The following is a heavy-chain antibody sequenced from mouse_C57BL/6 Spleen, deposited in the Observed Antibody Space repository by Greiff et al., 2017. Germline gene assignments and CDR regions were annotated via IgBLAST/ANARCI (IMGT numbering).Heavy chain of an antibody. CDR2: IDPSDSYT. CDR1: GYTFTSYW. J-gene: IGHJ2*01. V-gene: IGHV1-50*01. Sequence: QVQLQQPGAELVKPGASVKLSCKASGYTFTSYWMQWVKQRPGQGLEWIGEIDPSDSYTNYNQKFKGKATLTVDTSSSTAYMQLSSLTSEDSAVYYCARDYGSSNFDYWGQGTTLTVSS. D-gene: IGHD1-1*01. CDR3: ARDYGSSNFDY.